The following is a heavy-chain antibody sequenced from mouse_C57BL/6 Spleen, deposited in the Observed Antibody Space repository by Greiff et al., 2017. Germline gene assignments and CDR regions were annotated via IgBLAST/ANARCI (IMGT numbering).Heavy chain of an antibody. CDR2: IDPDTGGT. CDR1: GYTFTDYE. D-gene: IGHD1-1*01. CDR3: TRSNYGSRDAY. Sequence: QVQLQQSGAELVRPGASVTLSCKASGYTFTDYEMHWVKQTPVHGLEWIGAIDPDTGGTAYNQKFKGKAILTADKSSSTAYMELRSLTSEDSAVYYCTRSNYGSRDAYWGQGTLVTVSA. V-gene: IGHV1-15*01. J-gene: IGHJ3*01.